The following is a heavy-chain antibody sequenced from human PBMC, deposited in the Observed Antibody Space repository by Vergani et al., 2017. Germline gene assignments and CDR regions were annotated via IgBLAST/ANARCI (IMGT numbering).Heavy chain of an antibody. V-gene: IGHV4-39*01. D-gene: IGHD3-22*01. CDR2: MFYSGTT. CDR3: ARGKYNSGDYYSYYGLDV. CDR1: DGSINSRSYY. J-gene: IGHJ6*02. Sequence: QLLLQDSGPGQVKPSETLSLTCGVSDGSINSRSYYWAWIRQPPGKGLECIGMMFYSGTTYYNPSPKSRATIFLDTSKSQFSLKVYSVTAADTAVYFCARGKYNSGDYYSYYGLDVWGQGTTATVSS.